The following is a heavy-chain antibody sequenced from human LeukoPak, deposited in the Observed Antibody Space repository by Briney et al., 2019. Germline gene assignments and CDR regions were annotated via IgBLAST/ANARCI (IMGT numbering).Heavy chain of an antibody. CDR3: ARSSDYPDWYFDL. CDR1: GGSISSYY. Sequence: SETLSLTCTVSGGSISSYYWSWIRQPPGKGLEWIGYIYYSGSTNYNPSLKSRVTISVDTSKNQFSLKLSSVTAADTAVYYCARSSDYPDWYFDLWGRGTLVTVSS. J-gene: IGHJ2*01. V-gene: IGHV4-59*01. CDR2: IYYSGST. D-gene: IGHD4-17*01.